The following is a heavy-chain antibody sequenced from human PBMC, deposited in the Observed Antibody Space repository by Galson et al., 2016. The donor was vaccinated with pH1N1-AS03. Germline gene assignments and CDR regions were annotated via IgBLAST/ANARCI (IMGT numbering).Heavy chain of an antibody. J-gene: IGHJ4*02. D-gene: IGHD3-10*01. CDR2: IYRGESA. V-gene: IGHV4-38-2*02. Sequence: SETLSLTCSVTDYFITAGYHWGWIRQPPGKGLEWIGTIYRGESAYHAPSLRGRVTISMDTSKNQISLRLTSVTAADTAVYYCARESSGLGRGLDYWGQGTLVTVCS. CDR3: ARESSGLGRGLDY. CDR1: DYFITAGYH.